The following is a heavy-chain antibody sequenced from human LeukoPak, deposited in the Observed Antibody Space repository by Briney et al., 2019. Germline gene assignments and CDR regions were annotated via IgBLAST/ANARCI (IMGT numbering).Heavy chain of an antibody. Sequence: GASVKVSCKASGGTFSSYAISWVRQAPGQGLEWMGRIIPILGIANYAQKFQGRVTITADKSTSTAYMELSSLRSEDTAVYYCARERLDIETYSSSWYAYAPFDYWGQGTLVTVSS. J-gene: IGHJ4*02. CDR1: GGTFSSYA. CDR2: IIPILGIA. V-gene: IGHV1-69*04. D-gene: IGHD6-13*01. CDR3: ARERLDIETYSSSWYAYAPFDY.